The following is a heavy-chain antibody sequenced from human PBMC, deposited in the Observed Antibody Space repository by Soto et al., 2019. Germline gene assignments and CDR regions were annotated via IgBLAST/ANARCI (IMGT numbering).Heavy chain of an antibody. CDR2: IHDSGST. J-gene: IGHJ3*02. D-gene: IGHD6-19*01. CDR3: ARQTTVVGTLDSSDI. CDR1: GGSTSPHY. Sequence: SETLSLTCTVSGGSTSPHYWNWIRQPPGKGLEWIGYIHDSGSTNYSPSLKSRVAISIDTSKNQFSLRLTSVTAADTAVYYCARQTTVVGTLDSSDIWGQGTVVTVSS. V-gene: IGHV4-59*08.